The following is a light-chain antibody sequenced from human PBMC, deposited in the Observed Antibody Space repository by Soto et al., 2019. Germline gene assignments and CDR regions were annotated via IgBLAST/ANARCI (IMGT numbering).Light chain of an antibody. Sequence: QSALTQPASVSGSPGQSIPISCTGTSSDVGGYNYVSWYQQHPGKAPKLMIYDVSNRPSGVSNRFSGSKSGNTASLTISGLQAEDEADYYCSSYTSSSSYVFGFGTKVTVL. V-gene: IGLV2-14*01. CDR1: SSDVGGYNY. CDR3: SSYTSSSSYV. CDR2: DVS. J-gene: IGLJ1*01.